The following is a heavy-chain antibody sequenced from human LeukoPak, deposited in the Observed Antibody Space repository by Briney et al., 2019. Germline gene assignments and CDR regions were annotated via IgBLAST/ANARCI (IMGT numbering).Heavy chain of an antibody. CDR1: GGSISSFY. J-gene: IGHJ4*02. D-gene: IGHD2/OR15-2a*01. CDR3: ARLEYCFGSHRLDDY. CDR2: IYYSGST. Sequence: PSETLSLTCTVSGGSISSFYWSWVRHPPGKGLEYNGYIYYSGSTNYNPSLKSRVTISVDTSKNQFSLKLSSVTAADTAVYYCARLEYCFGSHRLDDYWGQGALVTVSS. V-gene: IGHV4-59*01.